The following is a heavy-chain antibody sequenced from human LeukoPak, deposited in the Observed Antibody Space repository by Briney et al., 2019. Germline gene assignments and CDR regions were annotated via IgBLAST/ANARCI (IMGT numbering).Heavy chain of an antibody. CDR3: ASGAYSYYYMDV. Sequence: SETLSLTCTVSGGSIRSCYWSWIRQPPGKGLEWIGYIYYSGSTNYNPPLKSRVTISVDTSKNQFSLKLSSVTAADTAVYYCASGAYSYYYMDVWGKGTTVTISS. V-gene: IGHV4-59*01. CDR1: GGSIRSCY. D-gene: IGHD4-11*01. CDR2: IYYSGST. J-gene: IGHJ6*03.